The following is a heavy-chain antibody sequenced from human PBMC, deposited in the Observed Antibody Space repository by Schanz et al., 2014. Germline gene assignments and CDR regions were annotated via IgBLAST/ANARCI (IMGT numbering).Heavy chain of an antibody. V-gene: IGHV4-4*02. D-gene: IGHD5-18*01. J-gene: IGHJ5*02. CDR2: IYHSGST. CDR1: GGSISSSNW. CDR3: ARRSVSPSGNSYGYVVAWFDP. Sequence: QVQLQESGPGLVKPSGTLSLTCAVSGGSISSSNWWSWVRQPPGKGLEWIGEIYHSGSTNYKPSLKSRVTISADKSKTHSSLKLRSVTAADTAVYYCARRSVSPSGNSYGYVVAWFDPWGQGTLVTVSS.